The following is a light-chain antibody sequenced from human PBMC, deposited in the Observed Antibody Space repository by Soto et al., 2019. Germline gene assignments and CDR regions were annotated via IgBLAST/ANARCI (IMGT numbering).Light chain of an antibody. V-gene: IGKV3-15*01. CDR2: GVS. J-gene: IGKJ1*01. CDR1: QSISSS. Sequence: EIVLTQSRGTLSLSPGERATLSCMASQSISSSKVALYQHNXGHAXRXXXXGVSKRATGIPARFSGSGSGTEFSLTISSLQSEDFAVYYCQQYDYWPRTFGQGTKV. CDR3: QQYDYWPRT.